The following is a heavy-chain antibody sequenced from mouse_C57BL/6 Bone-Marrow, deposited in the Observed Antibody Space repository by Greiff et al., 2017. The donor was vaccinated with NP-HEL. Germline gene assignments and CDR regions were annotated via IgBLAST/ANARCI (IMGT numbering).Heavy chain of an antibody. CDR1: GYTFTSYW. V-gene: IGHV1-53*01. CDR2: INPSNGGT. Sequence: QVQLQQPGTELVKPGASVKLSCKASGYTFTSYWMHWVKQRPGQGLEWIGNINPSNGGTNYNEKFKSKATLTVDKSSSTAYMQLSSLTSEDSAVYYCARCYYGSSPHYYAMDYWGQGTSVTVSS. CDR3: ARCYYGSSPHYYAMDY. J-gene: IGHJ4*01. D-gene: IGHD1-1*01.